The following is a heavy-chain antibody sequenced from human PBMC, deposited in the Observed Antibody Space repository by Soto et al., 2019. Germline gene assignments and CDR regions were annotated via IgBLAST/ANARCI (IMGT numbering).Heavy chain of an antibody. Sequence: QVQLQQWGAGLLKPSETLSLTCAVYGGFVTSGSYYWSWIRQPPGKGLEWIGEMSHSGGTHFNPSLKSRVTISVATSKNQFTLKMSSVTAADTALYYCARVERGTATTVVDAFDIWGPGTMVTVPS. J-gene: IGHJ3*02. CDR2: MSHSGGT. V-gene: IGHV4-34*01. CDR1: GGFVTSGSYY. CDR3: ARVERGTATTVVDAFDI. D-gene: IGHD1-1*01.